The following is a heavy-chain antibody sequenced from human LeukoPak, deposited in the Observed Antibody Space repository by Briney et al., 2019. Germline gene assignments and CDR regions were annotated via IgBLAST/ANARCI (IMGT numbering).Heavy chain of an antibody. D-gene: IGHD5-18*01. CDR3: AKAPRMAAMVAGLFDY. CDR2: IRYDGSNK. J-gene: IGHJ4*02. CDR1: GVTFSSYG. Sequence: PGGSLRLSCAASGVTFSSYGMHWVRQAPGKGLEWVAFIRYDGSNKYYADSVKGRFTISRDNSKNTLYLQMNSLRAEDTAVYYCAKAPRMAAMVAGLFDYWGQGTLVTVSS. V-gene: IGHV3-30*02.